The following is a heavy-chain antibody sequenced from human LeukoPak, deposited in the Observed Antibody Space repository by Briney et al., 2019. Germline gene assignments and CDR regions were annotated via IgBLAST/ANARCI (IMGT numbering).Heavy chain of an antibody. J-gene: IGHJ4*02. CDR1: GYTFTSYA. V-gene: IGHV1-3*01. CDR2: INAGNGNT. CDR3: ARQDSSWGFIDY. Sequence: ASVKVSCKASGYTFTSYAMQWVRQAPGQRLEWMGWINAGNGNTKYSQKFQGRVTITRDTSASTAYMELSSLRSEDTAVYYCARQDSSWGFIDYWGQGTLVTVSS. D-gene: IGHD6-13*01.